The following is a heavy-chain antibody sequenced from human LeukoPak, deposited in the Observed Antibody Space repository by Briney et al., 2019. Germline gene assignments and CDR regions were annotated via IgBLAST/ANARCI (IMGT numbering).Heavy chain of an antibody. J-gene: IGHJ4*02. CDR2: VSLSGLT. D-gene: IGHD5-24*01. Sequence: PSGTLSLTCGVSGGSITSTNWWSWVRQPPGQGLEWIGEVSLSGLTNYNPSLSSRVIMALDTSKNHLSLHLTSVTAADTAVYYCSREDGAFSPFGYWGQGYLVTVLS. CDR3: SREDGAFSPFGY. V-gene: IGHV4-4*02. CDR1: GGSITSTNW.